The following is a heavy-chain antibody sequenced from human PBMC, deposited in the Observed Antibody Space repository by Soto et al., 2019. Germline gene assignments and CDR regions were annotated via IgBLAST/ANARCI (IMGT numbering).Heavy chain of an antibody. Sequence: SETLSLTGAVYGGSFSGYYWSWIRQPPGKGLEWIGEINHSGSTNYNPSLKRRVTISVDTSKNQFSLKLSSVTAADTAVYYCARGSGIVVVLVAIPATTWFDTCCQRNLLTVSS. CDR1: GGSFSGYY. D-gene: IGHD2-2*02. CDR2: INHSGST. V-gene: IGHV4-34*01. CDR3: ARGSGIVVVLVAIPATTWFDT. J-gene: IGHJ5*02.